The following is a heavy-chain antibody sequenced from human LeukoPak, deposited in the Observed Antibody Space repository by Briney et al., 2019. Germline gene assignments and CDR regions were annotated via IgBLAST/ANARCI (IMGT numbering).Heavy chain of an antibody. V-gene: IGHV1-2*02. D-gene: IGHD4-17*01. Sequence: ASVTVSCTASGYTFSDYYIHWVRQAPGQGLEWMGWINPNSGGTNYAQKFQGSVTMTRDTSISTAYMELSRLRSDDSAVYYCASDRLGYGEFDYWGQGTLVTVSS. CDR2: INPNSGGT. CDR1: GYTFSDYY. J-gene: IGHJ4*02. CDR3: ASDRLGYGEFDY.